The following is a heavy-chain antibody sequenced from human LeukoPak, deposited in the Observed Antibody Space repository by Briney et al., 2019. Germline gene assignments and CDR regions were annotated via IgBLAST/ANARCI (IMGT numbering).Heavy chain of an antibody. CDR3: ARAAYPERAGPVQAWFDP. J-gene: IGHJ5*02. CDR1: GGSISSGGYY. D-gene: IGHD1-14*01. CDR2: IYHSGST. V-gene: IGHV4-30-2*01. Sequence: TSETLSLTCTVSGGSISSGGYYWSWIRQPPGKGLEWIGYIYHSGSTYYNPPLKSRVTISVDRSKKQFSLKLSSVTAADTAVYYCARAAYPERAGPVQAWFDPWGQGTLVTVSS.